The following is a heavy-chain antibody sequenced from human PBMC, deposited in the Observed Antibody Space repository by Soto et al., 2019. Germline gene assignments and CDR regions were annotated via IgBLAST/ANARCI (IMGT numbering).Heavy chain of an antibody. J-gene: IGHJ4*02. Sequence: GGSLRLSCAASGFTFSSYAMSWVRQAPGKGLEWVSAISGSGGSTYYADSVKGRFTISRDNSKNTLYLQMNSLRAEDTAVYYCANAVARSALGQWLVGRFDYWGQGTLVTVSS. CDR3: ANAVARSALGQWLVGRFDY. D-gene: IGHD6-19*01. CDR1: GFTFSSYA. CDR2: ISGSGGST. V-gene: IGHV3-23*01.